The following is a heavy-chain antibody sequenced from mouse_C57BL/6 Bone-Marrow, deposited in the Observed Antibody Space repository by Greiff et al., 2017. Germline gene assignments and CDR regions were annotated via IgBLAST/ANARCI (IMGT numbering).Heavy chain of an antibody. Sequence: VQLQQPGAELVKPGASVKLSCKASGYTFTSYWMHWVKQRPGRGLEWIGRIDPNSGGTKYNEKFKSKATLTVDKPSSTAYMQLSSLTSEDSAVYYCARRCPLYYGSSYWYFDVWGTGTTVTVSS. CDR2: IDPNSGGT. J-gene: IGHJ1*03. CDR1: GYTFTSYW. CDR3: ARRCPLYYGSSYWYFDV. D-gene: IGHD1-1*01. V-gene: IGHV1-72*01.